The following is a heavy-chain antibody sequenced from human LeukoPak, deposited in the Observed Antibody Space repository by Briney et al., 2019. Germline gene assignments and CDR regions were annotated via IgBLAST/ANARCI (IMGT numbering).Heavy chain of an antibody. CDR1: GGSISSSSYY. Sequence: KPSETLSLTCTVSGGSISSSSYYWGWIRQPPGKGLEWIGSIYHSGSTHYNPSLKSRVTISVDTSKNQFSLKLSSVTAADTAVYYCARFPYSSSWYGDYWGQGTLVTVSS. V-gene: IGHV4-39*07. CDR2: IYHSGST. J-gene: IGHJ4*02. D-gene: IGHD6-13*01. CDR3: ARFPYSSSWYGDY.